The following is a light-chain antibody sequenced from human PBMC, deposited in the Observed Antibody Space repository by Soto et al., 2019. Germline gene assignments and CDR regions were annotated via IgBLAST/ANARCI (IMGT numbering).Light chain of an antibody. Sequence: QSALTPPASVSGSPGQSIPISCTGTSSDVGGYNYVSWYQQHPGKAPKLMIYDVSNRPSGVSNRFSGSKSGNTASLTISGLQAEDEADYYCSSYTSSSPHVVFGGGTKLTVL. CDR2: DVS. CDR3: SSYTSSSPHVV. V-gene: IGLV2-14*01. CDR1: SSDVGGYNY. J-gene: IGLJ2*01.